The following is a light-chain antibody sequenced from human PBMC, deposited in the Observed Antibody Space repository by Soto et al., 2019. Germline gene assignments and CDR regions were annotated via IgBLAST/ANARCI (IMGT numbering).Light chain of an antibody. V-gene: IGLV1-40*01. J-gene: IGLJ1*01. CDR3: QSYDSSLSAFYV. Sequence: SVLTQPPSVSGAPGQRVTISCTGSGSNIGAGYDVHWYQQLPGTAPKLLIYGNSNRPSGVPDRFSGSKSGTSASLAITGLQAEDEADYYCQSYDSSLSAFYVFGTGTRSPS. CDR2: GNS. CDR1: GSNIGAGYD.